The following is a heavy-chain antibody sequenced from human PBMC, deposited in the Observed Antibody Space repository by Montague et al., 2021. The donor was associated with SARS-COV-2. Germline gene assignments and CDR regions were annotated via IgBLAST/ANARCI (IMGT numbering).Heavy chain of an antibody. CDR2: ISYDGSNK. V-gene: IGHV3-33*05. Sequence: SLRLSCAASGFTFSSYGVHWVRQAPGKGLEWVAVISYDGSNKYYADSVKGRFTISRDNSKNTLYLQMNSLRAEDTAVYYCARDPKYYDILTGYLIARSYYYYYGMDVWGQGTTVTVSS. D-gene: IGHD3-9*01. CDR1: GFTFSSYG. CDR3: ARDPKYYDILTGYLIARSYYYYYGMDV. J-gene: IGHJ6*02.